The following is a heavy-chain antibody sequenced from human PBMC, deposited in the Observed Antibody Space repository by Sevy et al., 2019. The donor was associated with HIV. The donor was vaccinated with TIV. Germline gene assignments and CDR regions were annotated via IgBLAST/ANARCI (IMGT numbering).Heavy chain of an antibody. Sequence: GGSLRLSCAASVFTFSYYNMNWVRQAPGKGLEWVSSISSGSSYIFYVDSVKGRFTISRDNAKDSLFLQMNSLRAEDTAVYYCARNLDYYASGPPDSWGRGTLVTVSS. V-gene: IGHV3-21*01. CDR2: ISSGSSYI. CDR1: VFTFSYYN. J-gene: IGHJ4*02. D-gene: IGHD3-10*01. CDR3: ARNLDYYASGPPDS.